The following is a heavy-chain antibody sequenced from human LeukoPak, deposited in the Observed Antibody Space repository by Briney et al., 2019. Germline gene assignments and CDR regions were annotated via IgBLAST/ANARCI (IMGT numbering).Heavy chain of an antibody. CDR1: GYALTSYS. Sequence: ASVKVSCKASGYALTSYSISWVRQAPGQGLEWMGWISAYNGNTDSAQKLQGRVTMTTDTSTSTAYMELRSLRSDDTAVYYCARGSGSYPDAFDIWGQGTMVTVSS. CDR2: ISAYNGNT. J-gene: IGHJ3*02. CDR3: ARGSGSYPDAFDI. D-gene: IGHD1-26*01. V-gene: IGHV1-18*01.